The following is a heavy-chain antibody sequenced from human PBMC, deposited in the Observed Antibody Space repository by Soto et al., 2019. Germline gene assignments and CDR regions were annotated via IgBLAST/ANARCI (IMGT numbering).Heavy chain of an antibody. CDR1: GGSISSGGYY. J-gene: IGHJ6*02. D-gene: IGHD6-13*01. CDR3: ARYLVPSSSWYIYYYYGMDV. CDR2: IYYSGST. Sequence: SETLSLTCTVSGGSISSGGYYWSWIRQHPGKGLEWIGYIYYSGSTYYNPSLKSRVTISVDTSKNQFSLKLSSVTAADTAVYYCARYLVPSSSWYIYYYYGMDVWGQGTTVTVS. V-gene: IGHV4-31*03.